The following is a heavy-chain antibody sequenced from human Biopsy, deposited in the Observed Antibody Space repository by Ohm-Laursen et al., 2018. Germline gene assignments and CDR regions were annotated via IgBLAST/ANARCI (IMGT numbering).Heavy chain of an antibody. J-gene: IGHJ4*02. CDR1: GGSFTGYY. V-gene: IGHV4-34*01. CDR3: ARESDSSGYYYLDY. Sequence: SDTLSLTCAVYGGSFTGYYWSWIRQPPGKGLEWIGEINHSGSTNYNPSLKSRVTISLDTSKNQLSLKLSSVTAADTAVYYCARESDSSGYYYLDYWGQGTLVTVSS. CDR2: INHSGST. D-gene: IGHD3-22*01.